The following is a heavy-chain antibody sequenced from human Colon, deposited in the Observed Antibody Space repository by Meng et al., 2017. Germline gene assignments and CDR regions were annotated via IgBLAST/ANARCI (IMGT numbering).Heavy chain of an antibody. CDR1: GGSISSNNW. J-gene: IGHJ4*02. Sequence: QGLRQEAGRGLVKPSGTLSLTCTVSGGSISSNNWWSWVRQSPGRGLEWIGEIYQSGSTNYSPSLKSRVTISLDKSKNQFSLKVSYMTAADTAVYFCARVPSTVDPFESWGQGTLVTVSS. D-gene: IGHD4-23*01. CDR3: ARVPSTVDPFES. V-gene: IGHV4-4*02. CDR2: IYQSGST.